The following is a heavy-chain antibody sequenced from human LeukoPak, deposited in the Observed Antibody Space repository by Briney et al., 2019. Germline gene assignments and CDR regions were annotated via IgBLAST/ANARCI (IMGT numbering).Heavy chain of an antibody. CDR3: ARGGLRVSGIFGVVTRPYYYFDY. V-gene: IGHV4-30-2*01. Sequence: SQTLSLTCAVSGGSISSGDYSWSWIRQPPGKGLEWIGYIYHSGSTYYNPSLKSRVTISVDRSKNQFSLKLSSVTAADTAVYYCARGGLRVSGIFGVVTRPYYYFDYWGQGTLSPSPQ. CDR1: GGSISSGDYS. CDR2: IYHSGST. D-gene: IGHD3-3*01. J-gene: IGHJ4*02.